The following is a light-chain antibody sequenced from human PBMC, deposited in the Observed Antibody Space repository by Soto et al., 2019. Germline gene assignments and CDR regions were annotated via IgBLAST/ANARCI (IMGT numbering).Light chain of an antibody. Sequence: QSALTQPRSVSGSPGQPVTISCTGTSSDVGGYNYVSWYQQHPGKAPKLMLYDVTKRPSGIPHRLAGSESGNTASLTISVLQADDEAYYGSCSYACSDSVVFGGGPKLTVL. V-gene: IGLV2-11*01. CDR3: CSYACSDSVV. CDR1: SSDVGGYNY. CDR2: DVT. J-gene: IGLJ2*01.